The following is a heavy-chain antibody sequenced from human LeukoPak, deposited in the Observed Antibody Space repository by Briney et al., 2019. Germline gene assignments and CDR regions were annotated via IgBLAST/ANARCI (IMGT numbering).Heavy chain of an antibody. V-gene: IGHV4-34*01. D-gene: IGHD3-10*01. Sequence: PSETLSLTCAVYGGSFSGYYWSWIRQPPGKGLEWIGEINHSGSTNYNPSLKSRVTISVDRSKNQFSLKLSSVTAADTAVYYCARDYYGSGSYLDYWGQGTLVTVSS. CDR2: INHSGST. CDR1: GGSFSGYY. CDR3: ARDYYGSGSYLDY. J-gene: IGHJ4*02.